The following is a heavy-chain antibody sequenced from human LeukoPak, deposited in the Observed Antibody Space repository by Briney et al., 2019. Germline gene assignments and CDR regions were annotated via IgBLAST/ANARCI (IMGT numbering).Heavy chain of an antibody. J-gene: IGHJ4*02. CDR3: ARGRGYSYGQLDY. CDR2: ISSTSNTI. D-gene: IGHD5-18*01. Sequence: GGSLRLSWAPAGFTFSSYNMNWVRQAPGKGLEWVSYISSTSNTIYYADSVKGRFTISRDNAKNSLYLQMNSLRAEDTAVYYCARGRGYSYGQLDYWGQGTLVTVSS. CDR1: GFTFSSYN. V-gene: IGHV3-48*01.